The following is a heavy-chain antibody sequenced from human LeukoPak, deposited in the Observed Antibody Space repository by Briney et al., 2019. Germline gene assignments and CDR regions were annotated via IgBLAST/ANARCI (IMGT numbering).Heavy chain of an antibody. V-gene: IGHV4-34*01. CDR2: IYYSGST. CDR3: ARAGYSSGSYYFDY. J-gene: IGHJ4*02. Sequence: SETLSLTCAVYGDSFSGYYWSWIRQPPGKGLEWIGSIYYSGSTYYNPSLKSRVTISVDTSKNQFSLKLSSVTAADTAVYYCARAGYSSGSYYFDYWGQGTLVTVSS. CDR1: GDSFSGYY. D-gene: IGHD6-19*01.